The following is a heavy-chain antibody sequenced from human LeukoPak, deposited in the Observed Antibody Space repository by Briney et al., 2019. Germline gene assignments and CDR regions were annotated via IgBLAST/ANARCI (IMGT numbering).Heavy chain of an antibody. CDR2: ISAYNGNT. Sequence: ASVKVSCKASGYTFTSYGISWVRQAPGQGLEWMGWISAYNGNTNYAQKLQGRVTMTTDTSTSTAYMELRSLRSGDTAVYYCAREVGGYDSYYYYGMDVWGQGTTVTVSS. D-gene: IGHD5-12*01. CDR1: GYTFTSYG. V-gene: IGHV1-18*01. CDR3: AREVGGYDSYYYYGMDV. J-gene: IGHJ6*02.